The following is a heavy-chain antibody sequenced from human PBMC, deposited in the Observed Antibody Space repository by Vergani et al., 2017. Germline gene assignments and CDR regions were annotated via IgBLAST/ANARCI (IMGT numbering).Heavy chain of an antibody. CDR2: ISGSGGST. CDR3: ARVYGSGSYSYYYYGMDV. J-gene: IGHJ6*02. Sequence: EVQLLESGGGLVQPGGSLRLSCAASGFTFSSYAMSWVRQAPGKGLEWVSAISGSGGSTYYADSVKGRFTISRDNAKNSLYLQMNSLRAEDTAVYYCARVYGSGSYSYYYYGMDVWGQGP. CDR1: GFTFSSYA. V-gene: IGHV3-23*01. D-gene: IGHD3-10*01.